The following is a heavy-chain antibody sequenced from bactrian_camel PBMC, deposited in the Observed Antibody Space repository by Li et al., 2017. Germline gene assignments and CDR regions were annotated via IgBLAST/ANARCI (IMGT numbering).Heavy chain of an antibody. CDR2: IYLGDGST. D-gene: IGHD2*01. CDR1: GYTGSYFC. Sequence: HVQLVESGGGSVQLGGSLRLSCAAAGYTGSYFCMGWVRQPAGKEREAVAQIYLGDGSTYYADSVKGRFTISQDNAKNTVYLQMNNLSPEDSGMYYCTAGEWYVGRCPPRNYAQGTQVTVS. V-gene: IGHV3S60*01. J-gene: IGHJ4*01.